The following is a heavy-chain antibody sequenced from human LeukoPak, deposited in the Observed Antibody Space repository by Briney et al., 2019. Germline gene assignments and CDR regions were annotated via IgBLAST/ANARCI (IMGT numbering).Heavy chain of an antibody. D-gene: IGHD4-23*01. CDR3: AADPYGGKVFDY. CDR1: GFTFTSSA. Sequence: GASVKVSCKASGFTFTSSAMQWVRQARGLRLEWIGWIVVGSGNTNYAQKFQERVTITRDMSTSTAYMELSSLRSEDTAVYYCAADPYGGKVFDYWGQGTLVTVSS. J-gene: IGHJ4*02. CDR2: IVVGSGNT. V-gene: IGHV1-58*02.